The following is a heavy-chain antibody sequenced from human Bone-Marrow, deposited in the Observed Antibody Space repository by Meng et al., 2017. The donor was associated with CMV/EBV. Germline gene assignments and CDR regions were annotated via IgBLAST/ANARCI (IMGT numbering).Heavy chain of an antibody. Sequence: SETLSLTCTVSGGSISSYYWSWIRQPAGKGLEWIGRIYTSGSTNYNPSLKSRVTMSVDTSKNQFSLKLSSVTAADTAVYYCARAGWNYDFWSGYNYYYYGMDVWGQGTTVTVSS. CDR3: ARAGWNYDFWSGYNYYYYGMDV. CDR2: IYTSGST. V-gene: IGHV4-4*07. D-gene: IGHD3-3*01. CDR1: GGSISSYY. J-gene: IGHJ6*02.